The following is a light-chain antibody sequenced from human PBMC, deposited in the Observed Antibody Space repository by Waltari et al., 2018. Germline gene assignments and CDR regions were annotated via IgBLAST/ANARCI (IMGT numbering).Light chain of an antibody. J-gene: IGLJ3*02. CDR3: QSYDSGNWV. CDR1: SRIIATTT. V-gene: IGLV6-57*03. CDR2: DDN. Sequence: NFLLTQPHSVSESPGKPVTISCTPRSRIIATTTLQWYRQRPSSAPTTVIYDDNQRPSGVPDRFSGSIDTSSNSASLTIYGLKTEDEADFYCQSYDSGNWVFGGGTKLAVL.